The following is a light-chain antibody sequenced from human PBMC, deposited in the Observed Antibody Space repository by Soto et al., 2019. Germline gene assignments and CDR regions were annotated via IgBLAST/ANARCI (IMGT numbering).Light chain of an antibody. V-gene: IGLV2-14*01. Sequence: QSVLTQPASVSGSPGQSITISCTGTSSDVGGYNYVSWYQQHPGNAPRLMIYEVNNRPSGVPNRFSGSKSGNTASLTISGLQAEDEADHYCSSKTSSRTPFVFGTGTKATVL. J-gene: IGLJ1*01. CDR3: SSKTSSRTPFV. CDR2: EVN. CDR1: SSDVGGYNY.